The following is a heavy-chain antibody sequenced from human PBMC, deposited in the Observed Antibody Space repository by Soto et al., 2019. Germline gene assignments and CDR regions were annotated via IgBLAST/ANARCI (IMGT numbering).Heavy chain of an antibody. D-gene: IGHD1-26*01. CDR1: GYTLTTFF. CDR2: INPGYPAGRST. CDR3: AREAIVAGATTGMDG. J-gene: IGHJ6*02. Sequence: ASVKISLRSPGYTLTTFFMNWVRQAPGQGLEWMGVINPGYPAGRSTTYAQKFQGRVTMTTDTSTSTVYMELSRLRSDDTAVYYCAREAIVAGATTGMDGWGQGSTFTVSS. V-gene: IGHV1-46*01.